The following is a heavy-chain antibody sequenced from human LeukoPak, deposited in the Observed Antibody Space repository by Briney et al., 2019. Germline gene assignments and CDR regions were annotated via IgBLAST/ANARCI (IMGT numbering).Heavy chain of an antibody. J-gene: IGHJ4*02. Sequence: PSETLSLTCTVSGDSISSSSYYWSWVRQPPGKGLEWIGEINHSGSTNYNPSLKSRVTISVDTSKNQFSLKLSSVTAADTAVYYCARGRAPQRNYYGSGSFQYFDYWGQGTLVTVSS. CDR1: GDSISSSSYY. CDR2: INHSGST. D-gene: IGHD3-10*01. CDR3: ARGRAPQRNYYGSGSFQYFDY. V-gene: IGHV4-39*07.